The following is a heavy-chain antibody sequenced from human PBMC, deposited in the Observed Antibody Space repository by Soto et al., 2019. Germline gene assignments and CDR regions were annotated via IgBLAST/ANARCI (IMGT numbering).Heavy chain of an antibody. Sequence: EVQLLESGGGLVQPGGSLRLSCAASGFTFSSYAMSWVRQAPGKGLEWVSAISGSGGSTYYADSVKGRFTISRDNSKNPLYLQMDSLKAEDTAVYYCAKAPLGRIAAQFEYWGQGTLVTVSS. CDR1: GFTFSSYA. D-gene: IGHD6-6*01. J-gene: IGHJ4*02. CDR3: AKAPLGRIAAQFEY. CDR2: ISGSGGST. V-gene: IGHV3-23*01.